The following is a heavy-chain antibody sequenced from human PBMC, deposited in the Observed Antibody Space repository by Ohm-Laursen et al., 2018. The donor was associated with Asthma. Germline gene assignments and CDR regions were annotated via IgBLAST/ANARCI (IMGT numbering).Heavy chain of an antibody. CDR1: GFTFSSYA. Sequence: SLRLSCAASGFTFSSYAMHWVRQAPGKGLEWVAVISYDGSTKYYADSVKGRFTISRDSSKNTLYLQMNSLRAEDTAVYYCVRDGGIAARHYFGMDVWGQGTTVTVSS. CDR3: VRDGGIAARHYFGMDV. V-gene: IGHV3-30*14. J-gene: IGHJ6*02. CDR2: ISYDGSTK. D-gene: IGHD6-6*01.